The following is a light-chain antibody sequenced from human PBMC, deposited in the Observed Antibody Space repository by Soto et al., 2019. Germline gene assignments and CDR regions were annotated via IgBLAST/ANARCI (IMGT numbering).Light chain of an antibody. CDR3: ALYMGSGIGV. J-gene: IGLJ3*02. CDR1: SGSVSTSYY. Sequence: QTVVTQEPSFSVSPGRTVTLTCGLSSGSVSTSYYPSWYQQTPGQAPRTVIYSTNTRSSGVPDRFSGSILGNKAALTITGAQGDDEADYYCALYMGSGIGVFGGGTKLTVL. V-gene: IGLV8-61*01. CDR2: STN.